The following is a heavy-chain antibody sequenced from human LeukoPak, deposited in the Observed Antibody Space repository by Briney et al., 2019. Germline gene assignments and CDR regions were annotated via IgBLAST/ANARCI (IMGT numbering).Heavy chain of an antibody. CDR2: ISYDGSNK. D-gene: IGHD5-12*01. Sequence: PGRSLRLSCAASGFTFSSYGIHWVRQAPGKGLEWVAVISYDGSNKYYADSVKGRFTISRDNSKNTLYLQMNSLRAEDTAVYYCAKDPTPLYSGYDYYFDYWGQGTLVTVSS. CDR3: AKDPTPLYSGYDYYFDY. J-gene: IGHJ4*02. CDR1: GFTFSSYG. V-gene: IGHV3-30*18.